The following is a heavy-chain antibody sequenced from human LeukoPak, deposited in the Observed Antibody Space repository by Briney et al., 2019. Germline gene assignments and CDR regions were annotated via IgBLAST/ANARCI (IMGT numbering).Heavy chain of an antibody. CDR1: GFSFSSYA. Sequence: PGGSLRLSCATSGFSFSSYAMSWVRQAPGKGLEWVSAMSSSDDGRYYAASVRGRFTISRDTSRSTLYLQMNSLRAEDTAVYYCARDPLDYGDPEGDYWGQGTLVTVSS. D-gene: IGHD4-17*01. CDR3: ARDPLDYGDPEGDY. V-gene: IGHV3-23*01. CDR2: MSSSDDGR. J-gene: IGHJ4*02.